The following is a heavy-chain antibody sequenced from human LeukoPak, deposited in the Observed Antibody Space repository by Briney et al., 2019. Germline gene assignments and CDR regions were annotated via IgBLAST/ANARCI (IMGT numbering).Heavy chain of an antibody. CDR1: GFIFNNYG. J-gene: IGHJ4*02. CDR3: AKGSSGYFFDL. V-gene: IGHV3-23*01. Sequence: GGSLRPSCAASGFIFNNYGLVWVRQAPGKGLEWVSAISNDGGGTTYADFVKGRFSVSRDNSKNTLFLQMNSLRAEDTALYYCAKGSSGYFFDLWGQGTLVTVSS. D-gene: IGHD3-22*01. CDR2: ISNDGGGT.